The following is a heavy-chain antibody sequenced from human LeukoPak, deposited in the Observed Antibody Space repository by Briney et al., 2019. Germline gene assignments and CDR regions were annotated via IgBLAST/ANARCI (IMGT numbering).Heavy chain of an antibody. CDR1: GYTFTGYY. CDR3: ARGLGYCSGGSCRQYYFDY. D-gene: IGHD2-15*01. Sequence: ASVKVSCKASGYTFTGYYMHWVRQAPGQGLEWMGRINPNSGGTNYAQKFQGRVTMTRDTSISTAYMELSRLRPDDTAVYYCARGLGYCSGGSCRQYYFDYWGQGTLVTVSS. CDR2: INPNSGGT. J-gene: IGHJ4*02. V-gene: IGHV1-2*06.